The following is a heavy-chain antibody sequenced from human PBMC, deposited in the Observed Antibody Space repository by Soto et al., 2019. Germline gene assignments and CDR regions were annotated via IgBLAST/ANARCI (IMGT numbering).Heavy chain of an antibody. Sequence: ASVKVSCKASGYTFTSYYMHWVRQAPGQGLEWMGIINPSGGSTSYAQKFQGRVTMTRDTSTSTVYMELSSLRSEDTAVYYCAREGYYDILTRYYRPDFDYWGQGTLVTVSS. V-gene: IGHV1-46*03. CDR1: GYTFTSYY. D-gene: IGHD3-9*01. J-gene: IGHJ4*02. CDR3: AREGYYDILTRYYRPDFDY. CDR2: INPSGGST.